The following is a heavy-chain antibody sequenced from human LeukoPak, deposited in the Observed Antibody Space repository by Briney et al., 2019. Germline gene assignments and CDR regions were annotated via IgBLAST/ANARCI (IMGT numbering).Heavy chain of an antibody. J-gene: IGHJ6*03. D-gene: IGHD3-16*01. CDR3: AKDGSWGDYYFYFYVDV. CDR2: ISGSGYYT. CDR1: GSGFTFGDFA. Sequence: GGSLRLSCEVSGSGFTFGDFAMSWVRQAPGKGLEWVSGISGSGYYTYYADSVKGRFTISRDNSKNTLYIQMNSLRAEDTAVYYCAKDGSWGDYYFYFYVDVWGKGTTVTVSS. V-gene: IGHV3-23*01.